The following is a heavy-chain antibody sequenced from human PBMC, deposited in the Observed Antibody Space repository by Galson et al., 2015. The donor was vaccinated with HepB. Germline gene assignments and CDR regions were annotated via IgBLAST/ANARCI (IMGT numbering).Heavy chain of an antibody. D-gene: IGHD6-19*01. CDR3: ARDGAGYNSGWYFDY. CDR1: GFTFSSYG. J-gene: IGHJ4*02. V-gene: IGHV3-33*01. Sequence: SLRLSCAASGFTFSSYGMHWVRQAPGKGLEWVAVIWYDGSNKYYADSVKGRFTISRDNSKNTLYLQMNSLRAEDTAVYYCARDGAGYNSGWYFDYWGQGTLVTVSS. CDR2: IWYDGSNK.